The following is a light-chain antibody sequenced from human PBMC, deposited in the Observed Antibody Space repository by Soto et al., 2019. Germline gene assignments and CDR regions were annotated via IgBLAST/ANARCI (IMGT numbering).Light chain of an antibody. CDR3: QQRSNSPPLT. V-gene: IGKV3-11*01. Sequence: IVLTQSPATLSLSPGERATLSCSASQSVSSYLAWYQQKPGQAPRLLIYDASNRATGIPARFSGSGSGTDFTLTISSLEPEDFAVYYCQQRSNSPPLTFGGGTKVEIK. CDR2: DAS. CDR1: QSVSSY. J-gene: IGKJ4*01.